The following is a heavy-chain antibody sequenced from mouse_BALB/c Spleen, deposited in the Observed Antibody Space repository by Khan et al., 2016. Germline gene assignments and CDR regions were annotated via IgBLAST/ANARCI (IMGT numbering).Heavy chain of an antibody. CDR1: GFTFSTYG. Sequence: EVELVESGGGLVQPGGSLKLSCAASGFTFSTYGMSWVRQTPDTRLELVATINSKGGSTYNPDSVKGRFTISRDNAKYTLYLQRSSLKSEDTAMYYCSRENYSYYCDFWGQGTTLTVSS. D-gene: IGHD2-12*01. V-gene: IGHV5-6-3*01. J-gene: IGHJ2*01. CDR3: SRENYSYYCDF. CDR2: INSKGGST.